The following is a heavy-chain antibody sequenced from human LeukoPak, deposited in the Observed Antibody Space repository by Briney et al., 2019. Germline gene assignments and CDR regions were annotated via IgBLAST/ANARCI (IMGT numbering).Heavy chain of an antibody. Sequence: SVKDSCKASGYTLTSYGITWVRQAPGQGLEWMGWISAYNGNTNYAQKLQGRVTMTTDTSTSTAYMDLRSLRSDDTAVYYCVRDDLYGSGNPDYWGQGTLVTVSS. J-gene: IGHJ4*02. V-gene: IGHV1-18*01. CDR3: VRDDLYGSGNPDY. CDR1: GYTLTSYG. CDR2: ISAYNGNT. D-gene: IGHD3-10*01.